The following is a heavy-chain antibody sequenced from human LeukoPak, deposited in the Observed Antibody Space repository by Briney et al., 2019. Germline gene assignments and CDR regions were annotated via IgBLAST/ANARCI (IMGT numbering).Heavy chain of an antibody. CDR3: ARDGEYCSGGSCPTSDAFDI. V-gene: IGHV3-66*01. Sequence: GGSLRLSCAASGFTFGNYAMSWVRQAPGKGLEWVSVIYSGGSTYYADSVKGRFTISRDNSKNTLYLQMNSLRAEDTAVYYCARDGEYCSGGSCPTSDAFDIWGQGTMVTVSS. CDR1: GFTFGNYA. D-gene: IGHD2-15*01. CDR2: IYSGGST. J-gene: IGHJ3*02.